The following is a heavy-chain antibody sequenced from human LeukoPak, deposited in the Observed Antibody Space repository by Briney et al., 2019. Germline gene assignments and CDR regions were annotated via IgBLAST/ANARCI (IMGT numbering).Heavy chain of an antibody. CDR2: IYYSGST. J-gene: IGHJ4*02. V-gene: IGHV4-61*01. Sequence: PSETLSLTCTVSGYSISSGYYWSWIRQPPGKGLEWIGYIYYSGSTNYNPSLKSRVTISVDTSKNQFSLKLSPVTAADTAVYYCARARVYYDYWGQGTLVTVSS. D-gene: IGHD6-13*01. CDR3: ARARVYYDY. CDR1: GYSISSGYY.